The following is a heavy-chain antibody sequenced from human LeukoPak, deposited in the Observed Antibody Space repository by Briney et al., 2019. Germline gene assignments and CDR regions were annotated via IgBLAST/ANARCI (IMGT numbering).Heavy chain of an antibody. CDR3: ARDRRRGTVTTVFDY. J-gene: IGHJ4*02. CDR2: IYYSGST. Sequence: SETLSLTCTVSGGSISSYYWSWIRQHPGKGLEWIGYIYYSGSTYYNPSLKSRVTISVDTSKNQFSLKLSSVTAADTAVYYCARDRRRGTVTTVFDYWGQGTLVTVSS. CDR1: GGSISSYY. D-gene: IGHD4-17*01. V-gene: IGHV4-59*06.